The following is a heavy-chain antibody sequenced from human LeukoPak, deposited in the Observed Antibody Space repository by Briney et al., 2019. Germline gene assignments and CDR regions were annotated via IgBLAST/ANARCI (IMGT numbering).Heavy chain of an antibody. CDR1: GYTFTSYD. D-gene: IGHD3-9*01. CDR2: MNPNSGNT. Sequence: ASVKVSCKASGYTFTSYDINWVRQATGQGLEWMGWMNPNSGNTGYAQKFQGRVTMTRNTSISTAYMELSSLRSEDTAVYYCARYYDILTGTPSFGYWGQGTLVTVSS. J-gene: IGHJ4*02. CDR3: ARYYDILTGTPSFGY. V-gene: IGHV1-8*01.